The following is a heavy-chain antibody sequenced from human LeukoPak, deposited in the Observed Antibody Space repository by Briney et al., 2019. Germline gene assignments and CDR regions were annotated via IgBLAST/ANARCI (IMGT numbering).Heavy chain of an antibody. Sequence: GGSLRLSCAASGFTVSSNYMSWVRQAPGKGLEWVSVIYSGGSTYYADSVKGRFTISRDNSKNTLYLQMNSLRAEDTAVYYCARWGYSSGWYDHFDYWGQGTLVTVSS. V-gene: IGHV3-53*01. CDR1: GFTVSSNY. CDR3: ARWGYSSGWYDHFDY. CDR2: IYSGGST. J-gene: IGHJ4*02. D-gene: IGHD6-19*01.